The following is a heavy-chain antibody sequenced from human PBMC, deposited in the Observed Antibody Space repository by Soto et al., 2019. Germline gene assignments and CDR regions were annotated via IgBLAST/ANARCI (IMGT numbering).Heavy chain of an antibody. Sequence: SVKVSCKASGFTFTSSAVQWVRQARGQRLEWIGWIVVGSGNTNYAQKFQERVTITRDMSTSTAYMELSSLRSEDTAVYYCAADKGFRLLLEGGLYYYYGMDVWGQGTTVTVSS. J-gene: IGHJ6*02. CDR3: AADKGFRLLLEGGLYYYYGMDV. D-gene: IGHD2-15*01. CDR2: IVVGSGNT. V-gene: IGHV1-58*01. CDR1: GFTFTSSA.